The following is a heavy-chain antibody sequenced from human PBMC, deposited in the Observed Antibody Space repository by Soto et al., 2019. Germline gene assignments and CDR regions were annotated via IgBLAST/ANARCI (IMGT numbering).Heavy chain of an antibody. CDR3: AGSGRPAGY. J-gene: IGHJ4*02. CDR2: ISAYDGNT. Sequence: QVQLVQSGAEVKKPGASVKVSCKASGYTFTSYAISWVRQAPGQGLEWMGWISAYDGNTNYAQKLQGRVTMTTDTSPTTGYMEVSRVRSDGTAVYYCAGSGRPAGYGGQGTVVTVSS. V-gene: IGHV1-18*01. CDR1: GYTFTSYA.